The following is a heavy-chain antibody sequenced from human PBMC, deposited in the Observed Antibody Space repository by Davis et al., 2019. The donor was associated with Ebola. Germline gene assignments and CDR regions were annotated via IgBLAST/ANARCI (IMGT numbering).Heavy chain of an antibody. V-gene: IGHV3-23*01. Sequence: GESLKISCAASGLTVSSNYMTWARQAPGKGLEWVSAITSSGGSTYYADSVKGRFTISRDNSKNTLYLQMNSLTVEDTAVYYCAKGGSGWPSDYSYGLGVWGKGTTVTVSS. J-gene: IGHJ6*04. CDR2: ITSSGGST. D-gene: IGHD6-19*01. CDR3: AKGGSGWPSDYSYGLGV. CDR1: GLTVSSNY.